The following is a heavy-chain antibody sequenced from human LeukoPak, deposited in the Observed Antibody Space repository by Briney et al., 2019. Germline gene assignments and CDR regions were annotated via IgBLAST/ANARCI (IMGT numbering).Heavy chain of an antibody. CDR2: INHSGST. CDR3: ARTASVAAAGYYYYYYMDV. V-gene: IGHV4-34*01. J-gene: IGHJ6*03. D-gene: IGHD6-13*01. CDR1: GGSFSGCY. Sequence: SETLSLTCAVHGGSFSGCYWSWIRQPPGKGLEWIGEINHSGSTNYNPSLKSRVTISVDTSKNQFSLKLSSVTAADTAVYYCARTASVAAAGYYYYYYMDVWGKGTTVTISS.